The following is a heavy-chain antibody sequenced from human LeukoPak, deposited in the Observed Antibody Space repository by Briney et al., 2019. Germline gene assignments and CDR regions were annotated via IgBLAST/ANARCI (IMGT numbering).Heavy chain of an antibody. D-gene: IGHD1-7*01. CDR1: GCTFTSYG. CDR2: ISGYNGNT. J-gene: IGHJ4*02. CDR3: ARDPYNWNFVGVGDY. Sequence: ASVKVSCKASGCTFTSYGISWVRQAPGQGLEWMGWISGYNGNTNYPQKLQGRVTMTTDTSTSTAYMEVRSLRSDDTAVYYCARDPYNWNFVGVGDYWGQGTLVTVSS. V-gene: IGHV1-18*01.